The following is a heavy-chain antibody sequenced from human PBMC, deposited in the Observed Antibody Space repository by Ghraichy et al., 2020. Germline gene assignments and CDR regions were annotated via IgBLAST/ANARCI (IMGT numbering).Heavy chain of an antibody. J-gene: IGHJ4*02. D-gene: IGHD2-2*01. CDR3: AKRWGSERVPAAAIFPFDY. CDR2: ISGSGGST. CDR1: GFTFSSYA. V-gene: IGHV3-23*01. Sequence: GGSLRLSCAASGFTFSSYAMSWVRQAPGKGLEWVSAISGSGGSTYYADSVKGRFTISRDNSKNTLYLQMNSLRAEDTAVYYCAKRWGSERVPAAAIFPFDYWGQGTLVTVSS.